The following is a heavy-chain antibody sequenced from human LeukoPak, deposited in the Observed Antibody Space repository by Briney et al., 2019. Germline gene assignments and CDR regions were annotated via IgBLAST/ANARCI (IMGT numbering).Heavy chain of an antibody. CDR2: ISGGGGST. CDR3: ATSTVTTYYFDY. Sequence: PGGSLRLSCAASGFTFSSYAMSWVRQAPGKGLEWVSVISGGGGSTYYAESLKGRFTISTDNSTNTPYLQLSSLRSEDTAVYHCATSTVTTYYFDYWGQGTLVTVSS. V-gene: IGHV3-23*01. J-gene: IGHJ4*02. CDR1: GFTFSSYA. D-gene: IGHD4-17*01.